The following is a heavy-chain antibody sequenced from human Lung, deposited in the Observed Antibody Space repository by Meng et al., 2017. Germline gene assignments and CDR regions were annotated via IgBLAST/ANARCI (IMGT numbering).Heavy chain of an antibody. V-gene: IGHV4-4*02. CDR3: ARRGLWLDPKNFDY. CDR1: CGSISSGNW. J-gene: IGHJ4*02. CDR2: IYHSGST. D-gene: IGHD6-19*01. Sequence: LRMKGWGTGLVKSSGTLYLIWAVYCGSISSGNWWRWVRQPPGKGMEWIGEIYHSGSTNYKPSLKSRVTISVDKSKNQFSLKLSSVTAADTAVYYCARRGLWLDPKNFDYWGQGTLVTVSS.